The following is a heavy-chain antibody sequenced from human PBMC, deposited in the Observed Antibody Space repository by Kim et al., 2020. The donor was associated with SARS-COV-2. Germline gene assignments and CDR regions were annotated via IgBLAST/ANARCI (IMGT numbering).Heavy chain of an antibody. CDR1: GGSFSGYY. V-gene: IGHV4-34*01. CDR3: ARALTRYTAMVQGDY. CDR2: INHSGST. D-gene: IGHD5-18*01. Sequence: SETLSLTCAVYGGSFSGYYWSWIRQPPGKGLEWIGEINHSGSTNYNPSLKSRVTISVDTSKNQFSLKLSSVTAADTAVYYCARALTRYTAMVQGDYWGQGTLVTVSS. J-gene: IGHJ4*02.